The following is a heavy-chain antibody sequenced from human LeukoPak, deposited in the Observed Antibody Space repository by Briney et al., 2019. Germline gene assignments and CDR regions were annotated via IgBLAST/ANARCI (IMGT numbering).Heavy chain of an antibody. CDR2: FSDSGNT. D-gene: IGHD4-17*01. CDR3: ARYRFTVSTFDAFDI. V-gene: IGHV4-59*01. Sequence: PSETLSLTCTVSGDSISSFHWSWIRQPPGRGLDWISYFSDSGNTNCNPYLKSVVTISVDTSKSQFSLKLNSVTAADTAVYYCARYRFTVSTFDAFDICGQGTMVTVSS. J-gene: IGHJ3*02. CDR1: GDSISSFH.